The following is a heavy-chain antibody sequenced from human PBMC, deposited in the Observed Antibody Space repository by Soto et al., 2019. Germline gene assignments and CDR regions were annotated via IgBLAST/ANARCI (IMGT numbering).Heavy chain of an antibody. J-gene: IGHJ6*02. CDR3: QLLGYGILVYGMDV. Sequence: EVQLVESGGGLVQPGGSLRLSCAASGFTVSSNYMSWVRQAPGKGLEWVSVIYSDGSTYYADSVKGRFTISRDNSKNTLYLQMNSLRAEDTAVYYCQLLGYGILVYGMDVWGQGTTVTVSS. D-gene: IGHD3-10*01. CDR1: GFTVSSNY. CDR2: IYSDGST. V-gene: IGHV3-66*01.